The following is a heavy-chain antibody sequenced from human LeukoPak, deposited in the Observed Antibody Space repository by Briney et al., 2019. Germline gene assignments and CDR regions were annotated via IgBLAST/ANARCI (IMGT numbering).Heavy chain of an antibody. V-gene: IGHV3-23*01. CDR1: GFTFSSYA. J-gene: IGHJ4*02. CDR3: AKWEDDEVVVDY. D-gene: IGHD2-15*01. Sequence: GRSLRLSCAASGFTFSSYAMSWVRQAPGKGLEWVSAISGSGGSTYYADSVKGRFTISRDNSKNTLYLQMNSLRAEDTAVYYCAKWEDDEVVVDYWGQGTLVTVSS. CDR2: ISGSGGST.